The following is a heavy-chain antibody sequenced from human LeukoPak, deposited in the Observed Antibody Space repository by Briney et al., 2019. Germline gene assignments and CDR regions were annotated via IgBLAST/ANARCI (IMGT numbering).Heavy chain of an antibody. Sequence: GGSLRLSCTASGFTFGDYAMHWVRQAPGKGLEYVSAISSNGGSTYYADSVKGRFTISRDNSKNTLYLQMSSLRAEDTAVYYCVKDGGIAAAGSPYYYYYGMDVWGQGTTVTVSS. V-gene: IGHV3-64D*09. CDR2: ISSNGGST. CDR1: GFTFGDYA. D-gene: IGHD6-13*01. CDR3: VKDGGIAAAGSPYYYYYGMDV. J-gene: IGHJ6*02.